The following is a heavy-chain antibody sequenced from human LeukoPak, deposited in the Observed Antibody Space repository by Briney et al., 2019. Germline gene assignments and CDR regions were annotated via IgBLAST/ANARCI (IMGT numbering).Heavy chain of an antibody. D-gene: IGHD3-3*01. CDR3: ARVPSRDFWSGYNYYYYMDV. CDR2: MNPNSGNT. J-gene: IGHJ6*03. CDR1: GYTFTSYD. Sequence: ASVKVSCKASGYTFTSYDIDWVRQATGQGLEWMGWMNPNSGNTGYAQKFQGRVTITRNTSISTAYMELSSLRSEDTAVYYCARVPSRDFWSGYNYYYYMDVWGKGTTVTVSS. V-gene: IGHV1-8*03.